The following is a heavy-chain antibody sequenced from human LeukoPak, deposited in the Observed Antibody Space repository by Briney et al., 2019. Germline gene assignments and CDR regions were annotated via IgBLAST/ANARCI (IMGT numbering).Heavy chain of an antibody. V-gene: IGHV1-69*04. CDR3: ASYPQSGDNWFDP. D-gene: IGHD3-10*01. CDR1: GGTFSSYA. J-gene: IGHJ5*02. CDR2: IIPIFGIA. Sequence: SVKVSCKASGGTFSSYAISWVRQAPGQGLEWMGRIIPIFGIANYAQKFQGRVTITADKSTSAAYMELSSLRSEDTAVYYCASYPQSGDNWFDPWGQGTLVNVSS.